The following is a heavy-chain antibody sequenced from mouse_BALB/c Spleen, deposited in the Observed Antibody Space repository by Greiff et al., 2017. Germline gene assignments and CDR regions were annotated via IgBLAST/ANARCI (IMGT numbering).Heavy chain of an antibody. V-gene: IGHV1-7*01. J-gene: IGHJ4*01. CDR1: GYTFTSYW. CDR2: INPSTGYT. D-gene: IGHD2-3*01. CDR3: AMIYYAMDY. Sequence: VQLQQSGAELAKPGASVKMSCKASGYTFTSYWMHWVKQRPGQGLEWIGYINPSTGYTEYNQKFKDKATLTADKSSSTAYMQLSSLTSEDSAVYYCAMIYYAMDYWGQGTSVTVSS.